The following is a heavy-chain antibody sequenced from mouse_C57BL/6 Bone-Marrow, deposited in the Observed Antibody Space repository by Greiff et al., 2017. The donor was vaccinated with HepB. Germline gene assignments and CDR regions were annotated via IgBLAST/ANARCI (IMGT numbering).Heavy chain of an antibody. V-gene: IGHV14-2*01. CDR2: IDPEDGET. CDR1: GFNIKDYY. J-gene: IGHJ4*01. CDR3: ARHYGSRVFYAMDY. Sequence: DVQLQESGAELVKPGASVKLSCTASGFNIKDYYMHWVKQRTEQGLEWIGRIDPEDGETKYAPKFQGKATITADTSSNTAYLQLSSLTSEDTAVYYGARHYGSRVFYAMDYWGQGTSVTVSS. D-gene: IGHD1-1*01.